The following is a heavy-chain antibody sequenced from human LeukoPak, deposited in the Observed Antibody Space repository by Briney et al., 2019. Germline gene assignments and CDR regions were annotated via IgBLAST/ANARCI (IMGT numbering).Heavy chain of an antibody. D-gene: IGHD3-22*01. CDR1: GGSISSSSHY. J-gene: IGHJ4*02. CDR2: IYYSGST. Sequence: SETLSLTCTVSGGSISSSSHYWGWIRQPPGKGLEWIGSIYYSGSTYYNPSLKSRVTISVDTSKNQFSLKLSSVTAADTAVYYCARDSFPYYYDSSGYSEFDYWGQGTLVTVSS. CDR3: ARDSFPYYYDSSGYSEFDY. V-gene: IGHV4-39*07.